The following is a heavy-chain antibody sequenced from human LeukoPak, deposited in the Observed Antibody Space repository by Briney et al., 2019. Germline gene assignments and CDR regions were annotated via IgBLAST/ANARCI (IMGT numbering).Heavy chain of an antibody. Sequence: GGSLRLSCAASGFTFSSYAMHWVRQAPGKGLEWVAVISYDGSNKYYADSVKGRFTISRDNSKNTLYLQMNSLRAEDTAVYYCARDWERYGSGSLWGQGTLATVSS. J-gene: IGHJ4*02. V-gene: IGHV3-30*04. CDR3: ARDWERYGSGSL. D-gene: IGHD3-10*01. CDR1: GFTFSSYA. CDR2: ISYDGSNK.